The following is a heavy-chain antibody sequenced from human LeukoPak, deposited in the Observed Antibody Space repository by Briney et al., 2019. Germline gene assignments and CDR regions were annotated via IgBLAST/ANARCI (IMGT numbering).Heavy chain of an antibody. J-gene: IGHJ6*02. CDR2: IWYDGSNK. V-gene: IGHV3-33*01. CDR1: GFTFSSYG. Sequence: GGSLRLSCAASGFTFSSYGMHWVRQAPGKGLEWVAVIWYDGSNKYYADSVKGRFTISRDNSKNTLYLQMNSLRAEDTAVYYCARDHVRGKYYYYYYGMDVWGQGTTVTVSS. CDR3: ARDHVRGKYYYYYYGMDV.